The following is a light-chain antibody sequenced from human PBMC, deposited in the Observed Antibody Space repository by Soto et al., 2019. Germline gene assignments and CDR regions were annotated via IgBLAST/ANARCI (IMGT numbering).Light chain of an antibody. CDR3: QQYGDSPPWT. Sequence: EIVLTQSPGTLSLSPGERATLSCRASQSVSSTYLAWYQQKPGQAPRVLIYGASSRATGIPDRFRGSGSGTDFTLTISRLEPEDFAVYFCQQYGDSPPWTFGQGTKVEFK. V-gene: IGKV3-20*01. CDR1: QSVSSTY. J-gene: IGKJ1*01. CDR2: GAS.